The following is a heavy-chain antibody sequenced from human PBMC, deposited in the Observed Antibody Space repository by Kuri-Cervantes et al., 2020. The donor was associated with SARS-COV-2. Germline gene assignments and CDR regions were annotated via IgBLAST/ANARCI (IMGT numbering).Heavy chain of an antibody. V-gene: IGHV1-46*01. CDR2: IYPSGGST. J-gene: IGHJ5*02. D-gene: IGHD1-26*01. Sequence: ASVKVSCKASGYTFTSYGISWVRQAPGQGLEWMGIIYPSGGSTSYPQKFQGRVSMTSDASTTTVYMELSSLRSEDTAVYYCARDHEEDGSGGWFDPWGQGTLVTVSS. CDR1: GYTFTSYG. CDR3: ARDHEEDGSGGWFDP.